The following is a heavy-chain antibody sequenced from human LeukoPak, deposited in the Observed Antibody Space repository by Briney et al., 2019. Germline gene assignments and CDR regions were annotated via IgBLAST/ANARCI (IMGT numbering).Heavy chain of an antibody. CDR2: ISYDGSNK. CDR3: AKRDDRPYYDFWSGYDYGYMGV. D-gene: IGHD3-3*01. V-gene: IGHV3-30*18. CDR1: GFTFSSYG. Sequence: PGRSLRLSCAASGFTFSSYGMHWVRQAPGKGLEWVAVISYDGSNKYYADSVKGRFTISRDNSKNTLYLQMNSLRAEDTAVYYCAKRDDRPYYDFWSGYDYGYMGVWGKGTTVTISS. J-gene: IGHJ6*03.